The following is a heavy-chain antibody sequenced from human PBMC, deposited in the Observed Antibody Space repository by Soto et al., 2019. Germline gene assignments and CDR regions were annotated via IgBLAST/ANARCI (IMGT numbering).Heavy chain of an antibody. V-gene: IGHV3-48*02. CDR1: GLAFSRYS. D-gene: IGHD3-22*01. J-gene: IGHJ4*02. CDR2: ISSSGIII. CDR3: AREGLYDSSGYYAAYFDY. Sequence: GGSLRLSGAGSGLAFSRYSMNWVRQAPWKGLEWIAYISSSGIIISYADSVKGRFTISRDNDKNSLYLQMNGLTEEDTAVYFCAREGLYDSSGYYAAYFDYWGLGTLVTV.